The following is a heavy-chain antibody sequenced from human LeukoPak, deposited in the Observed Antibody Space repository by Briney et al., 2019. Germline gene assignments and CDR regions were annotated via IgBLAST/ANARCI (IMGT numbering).Heavy chain of an antibody. V-gene: IGHV3-48*04. CDR2: ISSSSSTI. CDR3: AREYTMVRGVIGGDYFDY. D-gene: IGHD3-10*01. CDR1: GFTFSSYS. Sequence: GGSLRLSCAASGFTFSSYSMNWVRQAPGKGLEWVSYISSSSSTIYYADSVKGRFTISRDNAKNSLYLQMNSLRAEDTAVYYCAREYTMVRGVIGGDYFDYWGQGTLVTVSS. J-gene: IGHJ4*02.